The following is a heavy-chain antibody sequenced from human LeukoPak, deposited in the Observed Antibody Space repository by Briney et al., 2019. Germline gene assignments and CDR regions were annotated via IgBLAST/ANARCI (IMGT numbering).Heavy chain of an antibody. CDR1: GGSISSITYY. CDR3: ARGSLYYDDAFDY. D-gene: IGHD3-22*01. CDR2: MYYRGNT. J-gene: IGHJ4*02. Sequence: MPSETLSLTCTVAGGSISSITYYWGWLRQPPGKGLDWVGHMYYRGNTFYNPSLESRVAISIDTSKNQFSLSLSSVTAADTAVYYCARGSLYYDDAFDYWGQGTLVTVSS. V-gene: IGHV4-39*07.